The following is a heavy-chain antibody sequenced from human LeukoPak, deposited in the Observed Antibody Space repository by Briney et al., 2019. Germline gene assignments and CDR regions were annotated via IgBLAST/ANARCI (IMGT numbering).Heavy chain of an antibody. J-gene: IGHJ3*02. Sequence: GGSLALSCTASGFTFSSYWMSWVRQAPGKGLEWVATIKQDGSQKEYVESVRGRFTISRDNAKNSLYLHMNRLRAEDTAVYYCARDPTVTNFHDAFDIWGQGTLVTVSS. D-gene: IGHD4-17*01. CDR2: IKQDGSQK. CDR3: ARDPTVTNFHDAFDI. CDR1: GFTFSSYW. V-gene: IGHV3-7*05.